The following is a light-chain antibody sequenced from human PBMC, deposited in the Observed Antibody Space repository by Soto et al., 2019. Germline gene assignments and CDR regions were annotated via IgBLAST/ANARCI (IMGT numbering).Light chain of an antibody. CDR1: RSNIGSQV. CDR2: NNN. V-gene: IGLV1-44*01. J-gene: IGLJ2*01. Sequence: QSVLTQPPSASGAPDQRVTISCSGRRSNIGSQVVQWFQHLPGTAPKLLMQNNNERPSGVPDRFSGSKSGTSASLAITGRQSEDEGDYYWATWDDSLDGPVFGGGTKLTVL. CDR3: ATWDDSLDGPV.